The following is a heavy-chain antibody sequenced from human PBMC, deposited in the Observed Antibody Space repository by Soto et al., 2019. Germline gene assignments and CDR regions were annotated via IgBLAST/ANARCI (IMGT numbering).Heavy chain of an antibody. V-gene: IGHV3-7*03. CDR2: IKADGSER. CDR1: GFTFSNHW. CDR3: ARARGVDS. Sequence: PGGSLRLSCAGSGFTFSNHWMNWVRQAPGKGLEWVANIKADGSERYYVDSVKGRCTITRDNAKNSLYLQMDSQRAEAKAVAYCARARGVDSWGQGTLVTVSS. J-gene: IGHJ5*01. D-gene: IGHD3-16*01.